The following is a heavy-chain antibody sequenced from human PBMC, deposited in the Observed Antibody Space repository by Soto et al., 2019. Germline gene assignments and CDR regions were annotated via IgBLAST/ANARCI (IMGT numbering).Heavy chain of an antibody. D-gene: IGHD3-3*01. V-gene: IGHV1-2*02. J-gene: IGHJ6*02. CDR2: INPNSGGT. CDR3: ARGGVYDFWSGYPSGVMDV. CDR1: GYTFTGYY. Sequence: QVQLVQSGAEVKKPGASVKVSCKASGYTFTGYYMHWVRQAPGQGLEWMGWINPNSGGTNYAQKFQGRVTMTRDTSISTAYMELSSLRSDDTAVYYCARGGVYDFWSGYPSGVMDVWGQGTTVTVSS.